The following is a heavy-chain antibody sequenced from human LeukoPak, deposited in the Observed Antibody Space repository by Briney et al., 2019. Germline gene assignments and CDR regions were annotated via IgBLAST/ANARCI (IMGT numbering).Heavy chain of an antibody. CDR2: INHSGST. D-gene: IGHD5-24*01. Sequence: SKTLSLTCAVYGGSFSGYYWSWIRQPPGKGLEWIGEINHSGSTNYNPSLKSRVTISVDTSKNQFSLKLSSVTAADTAVYYCARVRVEMATTTFDYWGQGTLVTVSS. CDR1: GGSFSGYY. CDR3: ARVRVEMATTTFDY. J-gene: IGHJ4*02. V-gene: IGHV4-34*01.